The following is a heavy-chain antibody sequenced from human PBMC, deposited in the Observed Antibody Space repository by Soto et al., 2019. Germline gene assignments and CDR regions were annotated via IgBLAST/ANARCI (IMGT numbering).Heavy chain of an antibody. J-gene: IGHJ4*02. CDR1: GGSMRGQH. CDR3: ATYTVGEGGRGY. CDR2: HHSDST. D-gene: IGHD3-16*01. Sequence: QVQLQESGPGLVKPSETLSLTCTVSGGSMRGQHWSWIRQPPGKGLEWIGHHSDSTNYNPSLKSRITISTETYKNKFSLKLSSVTAADTDVYDCATYTVGEGGRGYWGQGTLVTVSS. V-gene: IGHV4-4*09.